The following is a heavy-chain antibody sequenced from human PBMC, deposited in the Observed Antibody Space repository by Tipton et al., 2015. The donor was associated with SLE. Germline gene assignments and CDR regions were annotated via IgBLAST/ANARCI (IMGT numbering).Heavy chain of an antibody. V-gene: IGHV3-49*04. CDR3: TRGRSSGWYVHWYFDL. Sequence: RSLRLSCTASGFTFGDYAMSWVRQAPGKGLEWVGFIRSKAYGGTTEYAASVKGRFTISRDDSKSIAYLQMNSLKTEDTAVYYCTRGRSSGWYVHWYFDLWGRGTLVTVSS. CDR1: GFTFGDYA. CDR2: IRSKAYGGTT. J-gene: IGHJ2*01. D-gene: IGHD6-19*01.